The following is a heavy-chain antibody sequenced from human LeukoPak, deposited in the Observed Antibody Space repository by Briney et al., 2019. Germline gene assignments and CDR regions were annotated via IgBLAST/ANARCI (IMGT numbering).Heavy chain of an antibody. V-gene: IGHV3-53*01. CDR2: IYSGGST. CDR1: GFTVSSNY. Sequence: GGSLRLSCAASGFTVSSNYMSWVRQAPGKGLEWVSVIYSGGSTYYADSVKGRLTISGDNSKNTLYLQMNSLRAEDTAVYYCASRRNYPAFDIWGQGTMVTVSS. CDR3: ASRRNYPAFDI. J-gene: IGHJ3*02. D-gene: IGHD4-11*01.